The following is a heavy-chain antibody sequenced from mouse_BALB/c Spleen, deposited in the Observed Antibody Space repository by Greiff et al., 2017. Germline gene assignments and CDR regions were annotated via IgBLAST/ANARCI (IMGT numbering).Heavy chain of an antibody. J-gene: IGHJ2*01. D-gene: IGHD2-1*01. CDR3: ARHGNYGYFDY. V-gene: IGHV5-12-2*01. CDR2: ISNGGGST. CDR1: GFTFSSYT. Sequence: EVNLVESGGGLVQPGGSLKLSCAASGFTFSSYTMSWVRQTPEKRLEWVAYISNGGGSTYYPDTVKGRFTISRDNAKNTLYLQMSSLKSEDTAMYYCARHGNYGYFDYWGQGTTLTVSS.